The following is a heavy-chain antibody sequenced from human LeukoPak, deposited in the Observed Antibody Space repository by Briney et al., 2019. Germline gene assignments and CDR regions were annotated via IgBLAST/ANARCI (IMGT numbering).Heavy chain of an antibody. CDR2: IYSSGIT. J-gene: IGHJ4*02. CDR3: AKLVSSDWVGY. D-gene: IGHD6-19*01. Sequence: SETLSLTCTVSGGSISSYYWSWLRQPPGKGLEWIGYIYSSGITNYNPSLKSRVTMSVDTSKNQFSLKLTSVTAADTAVYYCAKLVSSDWVGYWGQGTLVTVSS. CDR1: GGSISSYY. V-gene: IGHV4-59*08.